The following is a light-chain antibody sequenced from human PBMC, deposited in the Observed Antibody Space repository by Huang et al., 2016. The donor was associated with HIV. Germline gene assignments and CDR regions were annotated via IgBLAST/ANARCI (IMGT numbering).Light chain of an antibody. CDR1: DNLANS. Sequence: DIQMTQSPSSLSASVGDRVTITCLTSDNLANSLNWYQQKSGAAPFLLIYGTSNLQTGVSSIFRGGCSGTDFTLTITNLRPEDFATYYCQQSHSIPHTFGQGTKLE. J-gene: IGKJ2*01. CDR2: GTS. V-gene: IGKV1-39*01. CDR3: QQSHSIPHT.